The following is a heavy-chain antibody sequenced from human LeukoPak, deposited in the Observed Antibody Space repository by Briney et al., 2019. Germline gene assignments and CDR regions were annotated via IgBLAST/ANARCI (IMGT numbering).Heavy chain of an antibody. CDR2: ISGSGGST. J-gene: IGHJ4*02. CDR1: GFTFSSYA. D-gene: IGHD6-13*01. CDR3: ANKGAVAETGYYFDY. V-gene: IGHV3-23*01. Sequence: PGGSLRLSCAASGFTFSSYAMSWVRQAPGKGLEWVSAISGSGGSTYYADSVKGRFTISRDNSKNTLYLQMNSLRAEDTAVYYCANKGAVAETGYYFDYWGQGTLVTVSS.